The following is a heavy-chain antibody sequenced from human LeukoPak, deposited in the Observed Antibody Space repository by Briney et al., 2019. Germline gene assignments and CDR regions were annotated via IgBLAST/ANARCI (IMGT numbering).Heavy chain of an antibody. CDR3: ARVRESGSYYGY. J-gene: IGHJ4*02. CDR2: ISAYNGNT. D-gene: IGHD1-26*01. CDR1: GYTFTNYG. Sequence: ASVKVSCKASGYTFTNYGISWVRQAPGQGLEWMGWISAYNGNTNYAQKFQGRVTMTTDTSTSTAYMELRSLRSDDTAVYYCARVRESGSYYGYWGQGTLVTVSS. V-gene: IGHV1-18*01.